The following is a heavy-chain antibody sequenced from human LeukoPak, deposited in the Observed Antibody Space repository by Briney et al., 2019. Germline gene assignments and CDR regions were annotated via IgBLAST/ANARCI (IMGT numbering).Heavy chain of an antibody. Sequence: GRSLRLSCAASGFTFSSFDMTWVRQAPGKGLEWVSTISVSATNTYYADSVKGRFTISRDNSKNTLYLQMNSLRADDTAVYYCATITSMRVVLISWGQGTLVTVSS. V-gene: IGHV3-23*01. CDR3: ATITSMRVVLIS. D-gene: IGHD3-22*01. CDR1: GFTFSSFD. CDR2: ISVSATNT. J-gene: IGHJ1*01.